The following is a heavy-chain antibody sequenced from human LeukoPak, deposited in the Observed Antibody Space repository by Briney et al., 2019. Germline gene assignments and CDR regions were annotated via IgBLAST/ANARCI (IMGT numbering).Heavy chain of an antibody. CDR1: GGTFSSYA. CDR3: AREGRDWERYYYDSSGYPSRNYYYCGMDV. CDR2: IIPIFGTA. Sequence: SVKVSCKASGGTFSSYAISWVRQAPGQGLEWMGGIIPIFGTANYAQKFQGRVTITADESTSTAYMELSSLRSEDTAVYYCAREGRDWERYYYDSSGYPSRNYYYCGMDVWGQGTTVTVSS. V-gene: IGHV1-69*13. D-gene: IGHD3-22*01. J-gene: IGHJ6*02.